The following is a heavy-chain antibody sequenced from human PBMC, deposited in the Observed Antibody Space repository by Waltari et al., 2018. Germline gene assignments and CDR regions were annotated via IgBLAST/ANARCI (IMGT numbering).Heavy chain of an antibody. CDR2: MNPNSGNT. V-gene: IGHV1-8*02. Sequence: QVQLVQSGAEVKKPGASVKVSCKASGYTFTSYDINWVRQATGQGLEWMGWMNPNSGNTGYAQKFQGRVTMTSDTSTSAVYLELNNLRSEDTAVYYCARDGPPYDFWSGYLDFWGQGTLVTVSS. D-gene: IGHD3-3*01. J-gene: IGHJ4*02. CDR3: ARDGPPYDFWSGYLDF. CDR1: GYTFTSYD.